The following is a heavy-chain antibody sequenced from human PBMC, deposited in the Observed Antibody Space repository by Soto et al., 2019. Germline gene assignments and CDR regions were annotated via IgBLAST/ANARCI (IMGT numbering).Heavy chain of an antibody. Sequence: QEQLVESGGGVVQPGRSLRLSCAASGFSFRTYAMNWVRQAPGKGLEWVAVIASDGRKEFYVDSVKGRFTISRDNSKNTLYLQMNSPRADDTAMYYCARDNGGYWGQGTLVTVSS. J-gene: IGHJ4*02. CDR3: ARDNGGY. CDR1: GFSFRTYA. D-gene: IGHD2-8*01. V-gene: IGHV3-30*04. CDR2: IASDGRKE.